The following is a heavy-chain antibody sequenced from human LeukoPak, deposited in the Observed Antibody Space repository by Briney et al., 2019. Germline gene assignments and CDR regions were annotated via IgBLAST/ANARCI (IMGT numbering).Heavy chain of an antibody. Sequence: PSETLSLTCTVSGGSISSYYWSWIRQPPGKGLEWIGYIYYSGSTNYNPSLKSRVTIPVDTSKNQFSLKLSSVTAADTAVYYCARTYYDFWSGSPHFDYWGQGTLVTVSS. V-gene: IGHV4-59*01. CDR2: IYYSGST. J-gene: IGHJ4*02. CDR3: ARTYYDFWSGSPHFDY. D-gene: IGHD3-3*01. CDR1: GGSISSYY.